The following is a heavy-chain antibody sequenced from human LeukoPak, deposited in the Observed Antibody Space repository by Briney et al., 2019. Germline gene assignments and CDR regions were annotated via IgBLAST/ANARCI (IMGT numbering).Heavy chain of an antibody. CDR2: INSDGSST. CDR1: GFTFSSSW. J-gene: IGHJ3*02. Sequence: GGSLRLSCAASGFTFSSSWMHWVRQAPGKGLVWVSRINSDGSSTSYADSVKGRFTISRDNAKNTLYLQMNSLRAEDTAVYYCARDIFYDSSGYYDPDAFDIWGQGTVVTVSS. D-gene: IGHD3-22*01. CDR3: ARDIFYDSSGYYDPDAFDI. V-gene: IGHV3-74*01.